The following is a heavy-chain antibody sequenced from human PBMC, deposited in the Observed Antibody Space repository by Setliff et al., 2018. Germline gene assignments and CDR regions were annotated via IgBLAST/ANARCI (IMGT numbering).Heavy chain of an antibody. V-gene: IGHV3-9*03. D-gene: IGHD3-3*01. CDR2: ISWNSGSI. CDR3: AKSGSGYSDAFDI. Sequence: PGGSLRLSCAASGFTFDDCAMHWVRQAPGKGLEWVSGISWNSGSIGYADSVKGRFTISRDNAKNSLYLQMNSLRAEDMALYYCAKSGSGYSDAFDIWGQGTMVTVSS. J-gene: IGHJ3*02. CDR1: GFTFDDCA.